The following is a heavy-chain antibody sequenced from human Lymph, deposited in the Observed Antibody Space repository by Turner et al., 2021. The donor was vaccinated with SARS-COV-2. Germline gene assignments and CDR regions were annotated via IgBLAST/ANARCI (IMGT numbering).Heavy chain of an antibody. V-gene: IGHV4-59*08. Sequence: QVQLQESGPGLVQPSATLSLTCTASGGSISSYYWGWIRQPPGKGLEWIGYIYYSGSTNYNPSLKSRVTISVDTSKNQFSLRLSSETAADTAVYYWARGFDYWGQGTLVTVSS. J-gene: IGHJ4*02. CDR2: IYYSGST. CDR1: GGSISSYY. CDR3: ARGFDY.